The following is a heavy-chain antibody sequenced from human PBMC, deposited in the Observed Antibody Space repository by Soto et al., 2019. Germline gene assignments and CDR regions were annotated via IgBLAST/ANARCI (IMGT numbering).Heavy chain of an antibody. D-gene: IGHD5-12*01. Sequence: EVQMVESGGGLVQPGGSLRLSCAGSGFTFSTYNMDWVRQAPGKGLEWISYITNTGETIYYADSVRGRFTISRDNAKNALFLQMNSLRDEDTSVYYCARDGDRGYVMDVWGQGTLVTVSS. CDR1: GFTFSTYN. CDR3: ARDGDRGYVMDV. V-gene: IGHV3-48*02. CDR2: ITNTGETI. J-gene: IGHJ4*02.